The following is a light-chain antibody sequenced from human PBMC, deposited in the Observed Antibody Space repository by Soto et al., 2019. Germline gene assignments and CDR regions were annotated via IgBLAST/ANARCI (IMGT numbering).Light chain of an antibody. Sequence: EIVFTQSPATLSFSPGERATLSCRASQSVSSYLAWYQQKPGQAPRLLIYDASNRATGIPARFSGSGSGTDFTLTISSLEPEDFAVYYCQQRSNWIFGPGTKVDIK. CDR1: QSVSSY. J-gene: IGKJ3*01. V-gene: IGKV3-11*01. CDR2: DAS. CDR3: QQRSNWI.